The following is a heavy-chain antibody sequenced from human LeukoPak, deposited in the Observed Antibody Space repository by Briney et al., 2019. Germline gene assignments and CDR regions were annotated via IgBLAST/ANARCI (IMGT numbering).Heavy chain of an antibody. CDR2: IYYSGGT. CDR1: GGAISSYY. J-gene: IGHJ4*02. Sequence: PSETLSLTCTVSGGAISSYYWSWIRQPPGKGLEWIGYIYYSGGTKYNPSLMSRVTISVDRARSQFSLSLSSATAADTAVYYCARDGLYGSSGYYMDSWGQGTLVIVSS. CDR3: ARDGLYGSSGYYMDS. D-gene: IGHD3-22*01. V-gene: IGHV4-59*01.